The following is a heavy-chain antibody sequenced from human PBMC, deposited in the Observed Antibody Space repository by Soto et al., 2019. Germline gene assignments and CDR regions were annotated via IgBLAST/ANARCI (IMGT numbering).Heavy chain of an antibody. Sequence: GGSLRLSCAASGVSFNSYDMHWVRQAPGKGPEWVAIISYDGSNTYYSDSVRGRFTISRDNSKDTLYLQMHSLRSEDTAIYYCARISRYCSGGDCHAWGQGTPDTVSS. V-gene: IGHV3-30*03. J-gene: IGHJ1*01. CDR3: ARISRYCSGGDCHA. CDR1: GVSFNSYD. D-gene: IGHD2-15*01. CDR2: ISYDGSNT.